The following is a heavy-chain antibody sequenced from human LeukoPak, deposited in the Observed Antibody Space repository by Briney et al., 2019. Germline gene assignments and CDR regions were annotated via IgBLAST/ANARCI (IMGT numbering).Heavy chain of an antibody. V-gene: IGHV4-59*12. CDR1: GGSISSYS. J-gene: IGHJ5*02. Sequence: PSETLSLTCTVSGGSISSYSWSWIRQPPGKGLEWIGYIYYSGSNNHNPSLKSRVTISVDTSKNQFSLKLSSVTAADTAVYYCARDAISPRLWFDPWGQGTLVTVSS. CDR3: ARDAISPRLWFDP. CDR2: IYYSGSN.